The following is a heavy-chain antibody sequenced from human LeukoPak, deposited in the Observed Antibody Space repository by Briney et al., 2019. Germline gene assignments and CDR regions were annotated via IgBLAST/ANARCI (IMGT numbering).Heavy chain of an antibody. J-gene: IGHJ3*02. CDR3: ARDYSGSNAFDI. CDR2: IYYSGST. V-gene: IGHV4-59*01. Sequence: SETLSLTCTVSGGSISNYYWSWIRQPPGKGLEWIGYIYYSGSTNYNPSLKSRVTISVDTSKNQFSLTAADTAVYYCARDYSGSNAFDIWGQGTMVTVSS. CDR1: GGSISNYY. D-gene: IGHD3-10*01.